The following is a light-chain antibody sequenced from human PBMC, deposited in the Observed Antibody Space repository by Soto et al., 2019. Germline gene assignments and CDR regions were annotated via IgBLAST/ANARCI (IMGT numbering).Light chain of an antibody. J-gene: IGKJ3*01. CDR1: QSVSSSY. Sequence: EIVLTQSPGTLSLSPGERATLYCRASQSVSSSYLAWYQQKPGQAPRLLIYGASSRATGIPDRFSGSGSETDFTLTISRLEPEDFAVYYCQQYGSSLFTFGPGTKVDI. V-gene: IGKV3-20*01. CDR2: GAS. CDR3: QQYGSSLFT.